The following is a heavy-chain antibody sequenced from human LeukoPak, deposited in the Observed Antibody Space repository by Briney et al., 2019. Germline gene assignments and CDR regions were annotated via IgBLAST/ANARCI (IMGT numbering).Heavy chain of an antibody. V-gene: IGHV4-39*07. Sequence: PSETLSLTCFVSGGSVSSGSYYWSWIRQPPGKGLEWIGSIYDSGSTYYNPSLKSRVTISVDKSKNQFSLKLSSVTAADTAVYYCASRAGIAVAYFDYWGQGTLVTVSS. CDR2: IYDSGST. CDR3: ASRAGIAVAYFDY. D-gene: IGHD6-19*01. J-gene: IGHJ4*02. CDR1: GGSVSSGSYY.